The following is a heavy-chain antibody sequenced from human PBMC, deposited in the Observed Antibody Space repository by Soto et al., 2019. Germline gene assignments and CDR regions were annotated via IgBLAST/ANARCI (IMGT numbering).Heavy chain of an antibody. J-gene: IGHJ3*02. V-gene: IGHV4-59*01. Sequence: QVQLQESGPGLVKPSETLSLTCTVSGGSISSYYWSWIRQPPGKGLEWIGYIFYSGSTNYNPSLKSRVTISVDTSKNQFSLKLSSVTAADTAVYYCARRYGSAFDICGHGTMVTVSS. CDR3: ARRYGSAFDI. CDR2: IFYSGST. CDR1: GGSISSYY. D-gene: IGHD4-17*01.